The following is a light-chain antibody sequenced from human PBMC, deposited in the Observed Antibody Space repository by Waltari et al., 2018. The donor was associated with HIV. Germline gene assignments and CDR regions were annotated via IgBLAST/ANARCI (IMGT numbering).Light chain of an antibody. CDR2: WAA. CDR1: QRVLYTSTNENY. Sequence: DIVMTQSPDSLAMSLGERATINCKSSQRVLYTSTNENYLAWYQQKAGQPPKLLIYWAATRQSGVPDRFSGSGSGADFTLTISGLQAEDLALYYCQQYYSTPRTFGRGTKVEI. CDR3: QQYYSTPRT. J-gene: IGKJ1*01. V-gene: IGKV4-1*01.